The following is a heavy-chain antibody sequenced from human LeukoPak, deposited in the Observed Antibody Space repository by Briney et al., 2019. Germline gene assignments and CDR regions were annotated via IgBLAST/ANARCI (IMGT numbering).Heavy chain of an antibody. J-gene: IGHJ4*02. CDR1: GFTFSSYS. D-gene: IGHD6-13*01. Sequence: GRSLRLSCAASGFTFSSYSMNWVRQAPGKGLEWVSSISSSSSYIYYADSVKGRFTISRDNAKNSLYLQMNSLRAEDTAVYYCARDIGQQLEDDYWGQGTLVTVSS. V-gene: IGHV3-21*01. CDR2: ISSSSSYI. CDR3: ARDIGQQLEDDY.